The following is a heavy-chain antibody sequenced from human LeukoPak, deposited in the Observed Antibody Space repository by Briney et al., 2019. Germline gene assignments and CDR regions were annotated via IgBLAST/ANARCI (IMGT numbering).Heavy chain of an antibody. CDR3: ARHSYDSSGLDAFDI. V-gene: IGHV5-51*01. CDR1: GYSFTSYW. D-gene: IGHD3-22*01. J-gene: IGHJ3*02. Sequence: KIGESLKISRKGSGYSFTSYWIGWVRQMPGKGLEWMGIIYPGDSDTRYSPSFQGQVTISADKSISTAYLQWSSLKASDTAMYYCARHSYDSSGLDAFDIWGQGTMVTVSS. CDR2: IYPGDSDT.